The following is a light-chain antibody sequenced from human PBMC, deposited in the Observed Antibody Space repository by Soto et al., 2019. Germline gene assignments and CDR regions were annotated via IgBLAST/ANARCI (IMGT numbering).Light chain of an antibody. CDR2: GAS. CDR3: QQFGSSPWT. CDR1: QSVSNNY. J-gene: IGKJ1*01. V-gene: IGKV3-20*01. Sequence: SVLTQSPVPLSLSPGERATLSCRASQSVSNNYLAWYQQKPGQAPRLLIYGASNRATGIPDRFSGSGSGTDFTLTISRLEPEDFAVYYCQQFGSSPWTVGQGTKVDI.